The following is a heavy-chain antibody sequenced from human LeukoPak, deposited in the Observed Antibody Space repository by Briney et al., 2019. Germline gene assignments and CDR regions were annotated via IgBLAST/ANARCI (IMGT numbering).Heavy chain of an antibody. CDR3: ARDICSGGSCYSAS. J-gene: IGHJ5*02. Sequence: SETLSLTCAVYGGSFSGYYWSWIRQPPGKGLEWIGEINHSGSTNYNPSLKSRVTISVDTSKNQFSLKLSSVTAADTAVYYCARDICSGGSCYSASWGQGTLVTVSS. V-gene: IGHV4-34*01. D-gene: IGHD2-15*01. CDR1: GGSFSGYY. CDR2: INHSGST.